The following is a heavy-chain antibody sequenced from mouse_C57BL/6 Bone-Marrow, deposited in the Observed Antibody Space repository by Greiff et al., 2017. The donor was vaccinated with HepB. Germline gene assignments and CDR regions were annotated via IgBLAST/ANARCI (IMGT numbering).Heavy chain of an antibody. J-gene: IGHJ1*03. Sequence: EVMLVESGGGLVQPGGSMKLSCVASGFTFSNYWMNWVRQSPEKGLEWVAQIRLKSDNYATHYAESVKGRFTISRDDSKSSVYLQMNNLRAEDTGIYYCTAGSSLHWYFDVWGTGTTVTVSS. CDR1: GFTFSNYW. V-gene: IGHV6-3*01. CDR3: TAGSSLHWYFDV. CDR2: IRLKSDNYAT. D-gene: IGHD1-1*01.